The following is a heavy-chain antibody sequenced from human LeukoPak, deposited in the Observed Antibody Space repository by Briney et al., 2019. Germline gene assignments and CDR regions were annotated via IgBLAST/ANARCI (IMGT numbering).Heavy chain of an antibody. CDR2: ISSSSSDI. Sequence: PGGSLRLSSAASGFTFCSYSMNWVRQAPGKGLEWGSSISSSSSDIYYTDPVKGRFTIYRDNAKNSLYLQMNSLRAEDTAVYYCGRDLGHYFDYWGQGTLVTLSS. CDR1: GFTFCSYS. V-gene: IGHV3-21*01. J-gene: IGHJ4*02. CDR3: GRDLGHYFDY.